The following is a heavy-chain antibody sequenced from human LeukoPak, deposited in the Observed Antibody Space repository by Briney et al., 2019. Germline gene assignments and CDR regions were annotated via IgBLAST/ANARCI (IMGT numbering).Heavy chain of an antibody. D-gene: IGHD4-17*01. V-gene: IGHV3-11*01. CDR2: MSGSGTTI. Sequence: GGSLRLSCAASGFTFSDYYMTWIRQAPGKGLEWISYMSGSGTTIYYADSVKGRFTISRDNAKNSLYLQMNSLRAEDTAVYYCVRDVDDYDHHXXDSWGQGTLVTVSS. CDR1: GFTFSDYY. CDR3: VRDVDDYDHHXXDS. J-gene: IGHJ4*02.